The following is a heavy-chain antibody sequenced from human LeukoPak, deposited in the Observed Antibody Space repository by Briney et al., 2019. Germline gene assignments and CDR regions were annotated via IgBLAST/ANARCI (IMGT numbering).Heavy chain of an antibody. V-gene: IGHV3-30*01. CDR2: ISYDGSNK. CDR3: AREPIAAAGTDY. Sequence: GGSLRLSCAASGFTFSSYAMHWVRQASGKGLEWVAVISYDGSNKYYADSVKGRFTISRDNSKNTLYLQMNSLRAEDTAVYYCAREPIAAAGTDYWGQGTLVTVSS. J-gene: IGHJ4*02. D-gene: IGHD6-13*01. CDR1: GFTFSSYA.